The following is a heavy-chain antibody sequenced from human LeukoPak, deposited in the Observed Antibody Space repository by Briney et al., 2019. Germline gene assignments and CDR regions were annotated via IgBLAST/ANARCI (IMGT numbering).Heavy chain of an antibody. V-gene: IGHV3-15*01. J-gene: IGHJ5*02. CDR1: GFTFTNAW. CDR3: STLWYGA. CDR2: IKSKTDGGTS. D-gene: IGHD3-10*01. Sequence: TGVSLRLSCAASGFTFTNAWMYWVRQAPGKGLEWVGRIKSKTDGGTSDYAAPVTGRFTISRDDSKSTLYLEMNSLKTEDTGVYYCSTLWYGAWGQGTLVTVSS.